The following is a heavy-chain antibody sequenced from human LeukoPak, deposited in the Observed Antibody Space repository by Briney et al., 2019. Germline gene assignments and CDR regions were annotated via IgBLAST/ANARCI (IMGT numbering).Heavy chain of an antibody. V-gene: IGHV3-7*05. CDR3: AYRNNFEY. J-gene: IGHJ4*02. CDR2: IKADGSGK. Sequence: GGSLRLSCAASGFSFSGHWMNWVRQPPGKGLEWVANIKADGSGKYYVDSVKGRFTISRDDAKRTVDLQMDNLRAEDTAIYYCAYRNNFEYWGQGALVTVSS. D-gene: IGHD1-26*01. CDR1: GFSFSGHW.